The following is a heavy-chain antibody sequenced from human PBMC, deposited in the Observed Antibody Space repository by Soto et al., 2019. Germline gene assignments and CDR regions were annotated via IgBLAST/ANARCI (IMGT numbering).Heavy chain of an antibody. V-gene: IGHV3-21*01. J-gene: IGHJ4*02. CDR2: ISSSSTYI. CDR3: ATDRAYGGNPDPY. Sequence: GGSLSLSCAASGFTFSDYTMNWVRQAPGKGLEWVSSISSSSTYIYYADSVKGRFTISRDNAKNSLYLQMNSLRAEDTAVYYCATDRAYGGNPDPYWGQGTLVTVSS. CDR1: GFTFSDYT. D-gene: IGHD4-17*01.